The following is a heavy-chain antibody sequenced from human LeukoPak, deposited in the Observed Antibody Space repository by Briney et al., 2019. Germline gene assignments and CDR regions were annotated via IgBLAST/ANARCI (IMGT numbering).Heavy chain of an antibody. D-gene: IGHD3-10*01. Sequence: SETLSLTCTVPGGSISSSSYYWGWIRQPPGKGLEWIGSIYYSGSTYYNPSLKSRVTISVDTSKNQFSLKLSSVTAADTAVYYCARNRPYYYFDYWGQGTLVTVSS. V-gene: IGHV4-39*01. CDR3: ARNRPYYYFDY. CDR2: IYYSGST. CDR1: GGSISSSSYY. J-gene: IGHJ4*02.